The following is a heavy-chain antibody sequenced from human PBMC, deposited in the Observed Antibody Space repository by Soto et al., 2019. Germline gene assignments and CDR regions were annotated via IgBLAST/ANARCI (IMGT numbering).Heavy chain of an antibody. D-gene: IGHD5-18*01. Sequence: EVQLVESGGGLIQPGGSLRLSCAVSGFSVRANYMSWVRQAPGKGLEWVSVIYDTDTTYYADSVKGRFIISRDISKNILYLQMHVLRAEDTALYYCHGYGYWGQGTLVTVSS. J-gene: IGHJ4*02. CDR1: GFSVRANY. V-gene: IGHV3-53*01. CDR2: IYDTDTT. CDR3: HGYGY.